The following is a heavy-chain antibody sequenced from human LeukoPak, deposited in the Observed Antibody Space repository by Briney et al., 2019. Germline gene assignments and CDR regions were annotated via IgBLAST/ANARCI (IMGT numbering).Heavy chain of an antibody. CDR2: ISYDGSNK. CDR3: AKASLRLGELYYFDY. J-gene: IGHJ4*02. D-gene: IGHD3-16*01. V-gene: IGHV3-30*18. CDR1: GFTFSSYG. Sequence: GGSLRLSCAASGFTFSSYGMHWVRQAPGKGLEWVAVISYDGSNKYYADSVKGRFTISRDNSKNTLYLQMNSLRAEDTAVYYCAKASLRLGELYYFDYWGQGTLVTVSS.